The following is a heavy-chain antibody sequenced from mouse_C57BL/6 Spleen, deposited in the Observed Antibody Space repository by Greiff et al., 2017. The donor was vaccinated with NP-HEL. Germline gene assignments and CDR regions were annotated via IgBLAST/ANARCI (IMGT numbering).Heavy chain of an antibody. J-gene: IGHJ4*01. Sequence: EVQLQQSGPELVKPGASVKISCKASGYTFTDYYMNWVKQSHGKSLEWIGDINPNNGGTSYNQKFKGKATLTVDKSSSTAYMELRSLTSEDSAVYYCARSQLRRYAMDYWGQGTSVTVSS. CDR3: ARSQLRRYAMDY. D-gene: IGHD1-1*01. CDR1: GYTFTDYY. CDR2: INPNNGGT. V-gene: IGHV1-26*01.